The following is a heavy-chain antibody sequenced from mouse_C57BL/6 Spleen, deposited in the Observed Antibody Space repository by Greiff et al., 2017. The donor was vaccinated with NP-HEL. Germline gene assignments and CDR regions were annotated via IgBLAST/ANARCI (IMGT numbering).Heavy chain of an antibody. Sequence: EVQRVESGPGLAKPSQTLSLTCSVTGYSLTSDYWNWIRKFPGNKLEYMGYISYSGSTYYNPSLKSRISITRDTSKNQYYLQLNSVTTEDTATYYCARSPSMAPYYFDYWGQGTTLTVSS. CDR3: ARSPSMAPYYFDY. V-gene: IGHV3-8*01. J-gene: IGHJ2*01. D-gene: IGHD1-1*02. CDR1: GYSLTSDY. CDR2: ISYSGST.